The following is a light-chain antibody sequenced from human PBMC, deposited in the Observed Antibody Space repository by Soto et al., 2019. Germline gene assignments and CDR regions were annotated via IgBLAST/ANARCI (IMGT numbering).Light chain of an antibody. J-gene: IGKJ1*01. CDR1: QSVSSSF. CDR3: QQYGNSPWT. V-gene: IGKV3-20*01. Sequence: EIVLTQSPGTLSLSPGERDTLSCRASQSVSSSFLAWYQQKPGQAPRLLIYGASSRAAGIPDRFSGSGYGTDFSLTISRPEPEDCAVYYCQQYGNSPWTFGQGKKLEIK. CDR2: GAS.